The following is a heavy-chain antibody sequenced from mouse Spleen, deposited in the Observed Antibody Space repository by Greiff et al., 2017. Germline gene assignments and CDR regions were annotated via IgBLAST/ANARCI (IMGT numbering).Heavy chain of an antibody. CDR2: ISTYYGDA. CDR1: GYTFTDYA. V-gene: IGHV1S137*01. D-gene: IGHD4-1*01. J-gene: IGHJ2*01. CDR3: ARGLTPFDY. Sequence: VKLQESGAELVRPGVSVKISCKGSGYTFTDYAMHWVKQSHAKSLEWIGVISTYYGDASYNQKFKGQATMTVDKSSSTAYMELARLTSEDSAIYYCARGLTPFDYWGQGTTLTVSS.